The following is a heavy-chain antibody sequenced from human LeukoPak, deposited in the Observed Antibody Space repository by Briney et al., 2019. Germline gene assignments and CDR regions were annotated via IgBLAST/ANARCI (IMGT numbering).Heavy chain of an antibody. Sequence: GGSLRLSCAASGFTFSSYAMRWVRQAPGKGLEWVAVISYDGSNKYYADSVKGRFTVSRDNSKNTLYLQMNSLRAEDTAVYYCAKFKGHYGDSEYYFDSWGLGTLVTVSS. V-gene: IGHV3-30-3*02. J-gene: IGHJ4*02. D-gene: IGHD3-10*01. CDR1: GFTFSSYA. CDR2: ISYDGSNK. CDR3: AKFKGHYGDSEYYFDS.